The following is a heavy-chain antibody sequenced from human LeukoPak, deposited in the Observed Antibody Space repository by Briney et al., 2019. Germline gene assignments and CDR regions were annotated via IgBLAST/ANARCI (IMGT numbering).Heavy chain of an antibody. CDR1: GGSISSSSYY. V-gene: IGHV4-39*01. J-gene: IGHJ6*02. D-gene: IGHD2-15*01. CDR2: IYYSGST. Sequence: SETLSLTCTVSGGSISSSSYYWGWIRQPPGKGLEWIGSIYYSGSTYYNPSLKSRVTIPVDTSKNQFSLKLSSVTAADTAVYYCARRSCSVYYYGMDVWGQGTTVTVSS. CDR3: ARRSCSVYYYGMDV.